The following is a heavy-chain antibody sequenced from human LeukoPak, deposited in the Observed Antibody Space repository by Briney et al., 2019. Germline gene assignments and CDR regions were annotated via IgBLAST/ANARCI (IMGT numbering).Heavy chain of an antibody. Sequence: GGSLRLSCAASGFTFSNYWMAWVRQAPGKGLEWVANINLDGSEKDYVDSLKGRCTISRDDAKNSLYLQVNTLRAEDTAVYYCARDSEKSSSFAFNIWGQGTVVTVSS. J-gene: IGHJ3*02. D-gene: IGHD6-13*01. CDR3: ARDSEKSSSFAFNI. V-gene: IGHV3-7*01. CDR2: INLDGSEK. CDR1: GFTFSNYW.